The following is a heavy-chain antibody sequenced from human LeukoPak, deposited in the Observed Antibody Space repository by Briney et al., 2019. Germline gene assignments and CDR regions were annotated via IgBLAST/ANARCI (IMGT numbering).Heavy chain of an antibody. Sequence: SETLSLTCAVYGGSFSGYYWTWIRHTPEKGREWIGEMNPSGSTNYNPSLKSRVTISVDTSKNQFSLKLSSVTAADTAVYYCARGRQDVTMIVVVMTAVSYYLDVWGKGTTVTVS. CDR2: MNPSGST. J-gene: IGHJ6*03. CDR3: ARGRQDVTMIVVVMTAVSYYLDV. CDR1: GGSFSGYY. V-gene: IGHV4-34*01. D-gene: IGHD3-22*01.